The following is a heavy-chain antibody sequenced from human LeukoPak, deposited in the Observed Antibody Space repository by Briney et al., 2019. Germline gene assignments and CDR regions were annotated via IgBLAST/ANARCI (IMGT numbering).Heavy chain of an antibody. CDR1: GGSISSGSYY. J-gene: IGHJ6*03. Sequence: SQTLSLTCTVSGGSISSGSYYWSWIRQPAGKGLEWIGRIYTSGSTNYNPSLKSRVTISVDTSKNQFSLKLSPVTAADTAVYYCAREGGMGTSYYYYYYMDVWGKGTTVTVSS. V-gene: IGHV4-61*02. CDR3: AREGGMGTSYYYYYYMDV. CDR2: IYTSGST. D-gene: IGHD1-26*01.